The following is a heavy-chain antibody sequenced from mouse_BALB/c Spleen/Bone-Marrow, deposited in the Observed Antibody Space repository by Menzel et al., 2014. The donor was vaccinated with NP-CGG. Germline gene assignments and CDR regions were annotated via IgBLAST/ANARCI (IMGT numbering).Heavy chain of an antibody. J-gene: IGHJ1*01. D-gene: IGHD2-14*01. CDR1: GYTFTDYY. CDR2: VNPINGDT. CDR3: AMGVRLYWYFDV. V-gene: IGHV1-26*01. Sequence: VQLQQSGPELVKPGASVKMSCKASGYTFTDYYMKWLKQSHGKSLEWIGDVNPINGDTFYNQKFKGKATLTVDKSSNTAYMQLDSLTSEDSAVYYCAMGVRLYWYFDVWGAGTTIPVSS.